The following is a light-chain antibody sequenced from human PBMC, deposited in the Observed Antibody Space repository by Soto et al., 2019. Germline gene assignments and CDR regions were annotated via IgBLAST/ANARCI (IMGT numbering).Light chain of an antibody. Sequence: QSVLTQPPSASGTPGQRVTISCSGSSSNIGRNPVNWYQQFPGTAPKLLIYSNNQRPSGVPDRFSGSKSGTSAFLAISGLQSEDEADYYCAAWDDSLNGHVVFGRGTKLTVL. CDR1: SSNIGRNP. V-gene: IGLV1-44*01. J-gene: IGLJ2*01. CDR3: AAWDDSLNGHVV. CDR2: SNN.